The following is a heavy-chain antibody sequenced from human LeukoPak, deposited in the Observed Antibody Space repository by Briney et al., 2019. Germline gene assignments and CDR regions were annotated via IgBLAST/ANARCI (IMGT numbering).Heavy chain of an antibody. Sequence: PGGSLRLSCAASGFTFSSYWMHWVRQAPGKGLVWVSRINSDGSSTSYADSVKGRFTIPRDNAKNTLYLQMNSLRAEDTAVYYCARDGGTFSIYYYYYYMDVWGKGTTVTVSS. D-gene: IGHD2-15*01. CDR3: ARDGGTFSIYYYYYYMDV. V-gene: IGHV3-74*01. J-gene: IGHJ6*03. CDR2: INSDGSST. CDR1: GFTFSSYW.